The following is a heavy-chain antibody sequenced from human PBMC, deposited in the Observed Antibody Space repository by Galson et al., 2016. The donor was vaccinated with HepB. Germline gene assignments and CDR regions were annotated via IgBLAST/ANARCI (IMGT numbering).Heavy chain of an antibody. V-gene: IGHV3-23*01. Sequence: SLRLSCAASGFSFSTSGMSWVRQTPGRGLEWVSGITGSGATTHYADSVRGRFTISRDNSKNTLYLYMNSLSAVATAVYYCGKHGGFDYWGQGALVTVSS. J-gene: IGHJ4*02. CDR2: ITGSGATT. D-gene: IGHD3-16*01. CDR1: GFSFSTSG. CDR3: GKHGGFDY.